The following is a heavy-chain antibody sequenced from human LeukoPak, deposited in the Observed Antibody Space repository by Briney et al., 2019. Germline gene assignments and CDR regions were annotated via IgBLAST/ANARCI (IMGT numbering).Heavy chain of an antibody. J-gene: IGHJ4*02. Sequence: PGGSLRLSCAASGFTVSSNYMSWVRQAPGKGLEWVSYISSRDNLIYYADSVKGRFTISTDNAKNAVFLQLNRLTVEDTAVYYCAREQWFRWEFWGQGVLVTVSS. CDR2: ISSRDNLI. V-gene: IGHV3-11*01. CDR1: GFTVSSNY. CDR3: AREQWFRWEF. D-gene: IGHD3-10*01.